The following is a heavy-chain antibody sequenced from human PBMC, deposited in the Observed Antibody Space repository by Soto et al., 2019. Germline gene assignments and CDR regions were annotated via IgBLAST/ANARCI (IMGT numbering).Heavy chain of an antibody. CDR2: ISHDGNNK. V-gene: IGHV3-30*18. J-gene: IGHJ4*02. CDR1: GFTFSSYG. D-gene: IGHD1-26*01. CDR3: AKEKWERGGFDY. Sequence: QVPLVESGGGVVQPGRSLRLSCAASGFTFSSYGMHWVRQAAGKGLEWVAVISHDGNNKYYADSVKGRFTISRDNSKNTLYLQMISLRAEDTAVYYCAKEKWERGGFDYWGQRTQVTVSS.